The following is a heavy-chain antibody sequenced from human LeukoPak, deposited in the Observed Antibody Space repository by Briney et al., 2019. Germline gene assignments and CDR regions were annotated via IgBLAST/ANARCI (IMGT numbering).Heavy chain of an antibody. CDR3: ARWGNNKILDY. V-gene: IGHV3-33*01. Sequence: PGGSLRLSCAASGFTFSHNGMHWVRQAPGKGLEWVAVIWYDGSNKYYADSVKGRFTISRDNSKNTLYLQMNSLRAEDTAVYYCARWGNNKILDYWGQGTLVTVSS. CDR1: GFTFSHNG. D-gene: IGHD7-27*01. J-gene: IGHJ4*02. CDR2: IWYDGSNK.